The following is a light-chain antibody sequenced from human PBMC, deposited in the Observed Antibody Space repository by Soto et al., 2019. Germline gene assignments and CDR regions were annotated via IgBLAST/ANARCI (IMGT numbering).Light chain of an antibody. J-gene: IGKJ1*01. CDR3: QQYGSSPRT. Sequence: SVPMTCRASQSISSYLNWYQQRPGKAPKLLIYAASSLQSGVPSRFSGSGSGTDFTLTISSLQPEDFAVYYCQQYGSSPRTFGQGTKVDIK. CDR2: AAS. V-gene: IGKV1-39*02. CDR1: QSISSY.